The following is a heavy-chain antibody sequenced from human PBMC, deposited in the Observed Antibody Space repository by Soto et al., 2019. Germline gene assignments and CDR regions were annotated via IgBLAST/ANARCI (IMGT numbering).Heavy chain of an antibody. Sequence: GASVKVSCKASGYTFTDYGINWVRQAPGQGPEWMGWISSYNGDTNYAQTFQGRVTMTTDTSTSTAYMELRSLRSDDTAVYYCAREGVAPYYYYGMDVWGQGTTVTVSS. D-gene: IGHD5-12*01. CDR2: ISSYNGDT. CDR3: AREGVAPYYYYGMDV. V-gene: IGHV1-18*01. J-gene: IGHJ6*02. CDR1: GYTFTDYG.